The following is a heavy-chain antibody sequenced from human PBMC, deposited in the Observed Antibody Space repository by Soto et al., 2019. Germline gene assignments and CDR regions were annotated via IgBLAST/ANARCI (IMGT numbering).Heavy chain of an antibody. D-gene: IGHD5-12*01. CDR1: GGSICSYY. J-gene: IGHJ6*03. CDR2: FYYSGST. V-gene: IGHV4-59*08. Sequence: PSETLSLTCTVSGGSICSYYWSWIRQPPGKGLEWIGNFYYSGSTNYNPSLKSRVTISGDTSKKQISLRLSSVTATDTAVYYCARISVASRYMDVWGKGATVTVSS. CDR3: ARISVASRYMDV.